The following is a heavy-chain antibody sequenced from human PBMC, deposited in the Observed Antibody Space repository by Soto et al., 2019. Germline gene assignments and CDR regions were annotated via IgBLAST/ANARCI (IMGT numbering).Heavy chain of an antibody. CDR3: ARCDILTGYYPHSFEY. V-gene: IGHV4-31*03. CDR1: GGSISSGGYY. Sequence: SETLSLTCTAPGGSISSGGYYWSWIRQHPGKGLEWIGNIHYSGSTYYNPSLKSRVSISVDTSLSQFSLKLNSVTAADTAVYYCARCDILTGYYPHSFEYWGQGTLVTVSS. D-gene: IGHD3-9*01. CDR2: IHYSGST. J-gene: IGHJ4*02.